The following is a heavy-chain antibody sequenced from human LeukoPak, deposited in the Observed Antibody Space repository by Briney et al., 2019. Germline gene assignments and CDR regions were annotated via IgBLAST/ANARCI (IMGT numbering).Heavy chain of an antibody. D-gene: IGHD3-10*01. CDR1: GGSISSYY. Sequence: SETLSFTCTVSGGSISSYYWSWIRQPPGKGLERIGYIYYSGSTNYNPSLKSRVTISVDTSKNQFSLKLSSVTAADTAVYYCARESRRLVRGAFDNWGQGTMVTVSS. CDR3: ARESRRLVRGAFDN. J-gene: IGHJ3*02. V-gene: IGHV4-59*01. CDR2: IYYSGST.